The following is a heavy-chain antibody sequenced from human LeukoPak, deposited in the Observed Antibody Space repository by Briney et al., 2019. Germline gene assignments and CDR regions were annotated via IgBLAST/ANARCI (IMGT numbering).Heavy chain of an antibody. Sequence: GGSLRLSCAASGFTFSSYAMSWVRQAPGKGLEWVSAISGSGGSTYYADSVKGRFTISKDNSKNTLYLQMNSLRAEDTATYYCAREDPGPFDAFDTWGQGAKVTVSS. J-gene: IGHJ3*02. CDR1: GFTFSSYA. CDR2: ISGSGGST. V-gene: IGHV3-23*01. CDR3: AREDPGPFDAFDT.